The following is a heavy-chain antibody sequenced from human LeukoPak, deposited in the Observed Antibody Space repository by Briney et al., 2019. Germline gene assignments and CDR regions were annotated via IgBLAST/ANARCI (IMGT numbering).Heavy chain of an antibody. CDR3: ARVERYSGSFDT. CDR2: VYYGGTT. D-gene: IGHD1-26*01. CDR1: GGSISNSTYY. J-gene: IGHJ4*02. V-gene: IGHV4-39*07. Sequence: SETLSLTCTVSGGSISNSTYYWGWIRQPPGKGLEWIGSVYYGGTTYYSPSLKSRVTISIDTSNNQFSLRLSSVTAADTAVFFCARVERYSGSFDTWGQGSLVTVSS.